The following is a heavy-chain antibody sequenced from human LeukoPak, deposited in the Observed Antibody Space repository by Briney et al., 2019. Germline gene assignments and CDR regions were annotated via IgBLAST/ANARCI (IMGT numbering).Heavy chain of an antibody. CDR2: IKGDESAR. Sequence: PGGSLRLSCAASGFTFTTYWMAWVRQAPGKGLEWVANIKGDESARHQADSVKGRFTISRDNTQNSVYLQMSSLRGEDTVVYYCARDVGGSLDYWGQGTLVTVSS. CDR1: GFTFTTYW. J-gene: IGHJ4*02. D-gene: IGHD1-26*01. CDR3: ARDVGGSLDY. V-gene: IGHV3-7*01.